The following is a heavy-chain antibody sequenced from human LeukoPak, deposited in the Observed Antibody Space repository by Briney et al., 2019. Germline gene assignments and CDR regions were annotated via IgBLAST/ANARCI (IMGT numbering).Heavy chain of an antibody. CDR1: GYSINSGYY. J-gene: IGHJ4*02. CDR2: IYHSGST. V-gene: IGHV4-38-2*01. D-gene: IGHD6-19*01. CDR3: ARVGGVSSGWYGPDY. Sequence: ASETLSLTGAVSGYSINSGYYWGWIRPSPGTGLEWIGSIYHSGSTYYNPSLKSRITISVGTSKNQFSLKLSSVTAADTAVYYCARVGGVSSGWYGPDYGGQGTLVTVS.